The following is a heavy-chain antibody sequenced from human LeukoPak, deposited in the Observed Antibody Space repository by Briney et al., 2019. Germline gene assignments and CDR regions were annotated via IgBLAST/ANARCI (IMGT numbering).Heavy chain of an antibody. Sequence: SETLSLTCAVYGGSFSGYYWSWIRQPAGKGLEWIGRIYTSGSTNYNPSLKSRVTMSVDTSKNQFSLKLSSVTAADTAVYYCARARYGDYDETFDYWGQGTLVTVSS. D-gene: IGHD4-17*01. CDR3: ARARYGDYDETFDY. CDR2: IYTSGST. CDR1: GGSFSGYY. V-gene: IGHV4-59*10. J-gene: IGHJ4*02.